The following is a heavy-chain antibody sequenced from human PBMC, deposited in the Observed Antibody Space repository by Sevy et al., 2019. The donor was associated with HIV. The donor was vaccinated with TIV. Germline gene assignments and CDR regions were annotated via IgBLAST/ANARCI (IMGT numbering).Heavy chain of an antibody. Sequence: GGSLRLSCAASGFXFSTYWMAWVRQAPGKGLEWVANIKKDGSEKYYVDSVKGRFTISRDNAKSLLYLQMDSLRAEDTAVYYCARDGYSGSYGGXAXDXXGQGTMVTVSS. CDR1: GFXFSTYW. D-gene: IGHD1-26*01. V-gene: IGHV3-7*01. CDR3: ARDGYSGSYGGXAXDX. CDR2: IKKDGSEK. J-gene: IGHJ3*02.